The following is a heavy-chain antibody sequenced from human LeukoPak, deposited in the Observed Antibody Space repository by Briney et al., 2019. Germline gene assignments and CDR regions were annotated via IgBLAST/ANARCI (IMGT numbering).Heavy chain of an antibody. CDR3: AKDSKGELRSYFDY. V-gene: IGHV3-9*01. CDR1: GFTFDDYA. D-gene: IGHD1-26*01. CDR2: ISWNSGSI. Sequence: PGGSLRLSCAASGFTFDDYAMHWVRQAPGKGLEWVSGISWNSGSIGYADSVKGRFTISRDNAKNSLYLQMNSLRAEDTALYYCAKDSKGELRSYFDYWGQGTLVTVSS. J-gene: IGHJ4*02.